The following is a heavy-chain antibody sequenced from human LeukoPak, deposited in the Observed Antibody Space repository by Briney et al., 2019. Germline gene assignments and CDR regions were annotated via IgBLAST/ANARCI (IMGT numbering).Heavy chain of an antibody. V-gene: IGHV3-23*01. D-gene: IGHD2-2*01. CDR2: ISAGDANT. CDR3: ARDGPPRYCSSTSCYVSTYYYYGMDV. CDR1: GFTFSSYA. Sequence: GGSLRLSCAASGFTFSSYAMSWVRQAPGKGLEWVSVISAGDANTYYAVSVKGWFTISRDNSKNSLYLQMSSLRAEDTAVYYCARDGPPRYCSSTSCYVSTYYYYGMDVWGQGTTVTVSS. J-gene: IGHJ6*02.